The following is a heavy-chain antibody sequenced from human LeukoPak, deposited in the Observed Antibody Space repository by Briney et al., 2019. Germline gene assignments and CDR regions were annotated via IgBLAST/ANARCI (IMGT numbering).Heavy chain of an antibody. D-gene: IGHD3-10*01. Sequence: SETLSLTCTVSGASISSYYYNWIRQTAGRGLEWIGRLYISGSTDYNPSLKSRVTISVATSNNQFSLNLNSVTAADTAVYFCARDLSGSLYFDYWGQGVLVTVSS. CDR1: GASISSYY. J-gene: IGHJ4*02. CDR3: ARDLSGSLYFDY. V-gene: IGHV4-4*07. CDR2: LYISGST.